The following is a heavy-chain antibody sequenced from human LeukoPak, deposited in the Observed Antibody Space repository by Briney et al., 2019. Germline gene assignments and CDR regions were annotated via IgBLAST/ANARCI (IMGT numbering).Heavy chain of an antibody. J-gene: IGHJ4*02. CDR1: GGSFSGYY. V-gene: IGHV4-34*01. CDR3: ARVRRKSSPYDSSGIDY. Sequence: SETLSLTCAVYGGSFSGYYWSWIRQPPGKGLEWIGEINHSESTNYNPSLKSRVTISVDTSKNQFSLKLSSVTAADTAVYYCARVRRKSSPYDSSGIDYWGQGTLVTLSS. D-gene: IGHD3-22*01. CDR2: INHSEST.